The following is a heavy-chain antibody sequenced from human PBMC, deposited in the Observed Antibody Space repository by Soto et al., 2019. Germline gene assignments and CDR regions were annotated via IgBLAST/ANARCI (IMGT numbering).Heavy chain of an antibody. CDR3: ARGAYYYDSSGLSY. CDR2: ISSSSSTI. CDR1: GFSFSSYS. J-gene: IGHJ4*02. Sequence: WGSLRLCCAAPGFSFSSYSMKWVRHAPGKGLEWVSYISSSSSTIYYADSVKGRFTISRDNAKNSLYLQMNSLRAEDTAVYYCARGAYYYDSSGLSYWGQGTLVTVSS. D-gene: IGHD3-22*01. V-gene: IGHV3-48*01.